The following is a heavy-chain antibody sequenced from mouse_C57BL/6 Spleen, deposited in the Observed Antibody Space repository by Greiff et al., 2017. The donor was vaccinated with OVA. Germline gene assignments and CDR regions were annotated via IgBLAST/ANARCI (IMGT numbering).Heavy chain of an antibody. V-gene: IGHV1-47*01. CDR1: GYTFTTYP. CDR2: FHPYNDDT. D-gene: IGHD2-4*01. Sequence: LQESGAELVKPGASVKMSCKASGYTFTTYPIEWMKQNHGKSLEWIGNFHPYNDDTKYNEKFKGKATLTVEKSSSTVYLELSRLTSDDSAVYYCARGPYDYDSFYAMDYWGQGTSVTVSS. CDR3: ARGPYDYDSFYAMDY. J-gene: IGHJ4*01.